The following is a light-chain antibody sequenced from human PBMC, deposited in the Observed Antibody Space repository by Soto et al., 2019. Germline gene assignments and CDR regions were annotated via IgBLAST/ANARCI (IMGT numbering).Light chain of an antibody. Sequence: SYELTQPPSVSVAPGQTARITCGGNDIGSKSVHWYQQKPGQAPVVVVYEDYDRPSGIPERFSGSNSGNTATLTITRVEAGDEADYYCLVWDKSGDRDVFGTGTKVTVL. J-gene: IGLJ1*01. CDR1: DIGSKS. V-gene: IGLV3-21*02. CDR3: LVWDKSGDRDV. CDR2: EDY.